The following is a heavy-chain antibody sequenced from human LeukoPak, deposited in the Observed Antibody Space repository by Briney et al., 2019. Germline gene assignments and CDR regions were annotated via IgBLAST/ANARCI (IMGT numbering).Heavy chain of an antibody. CDR3: ARDRNYGSGNLFDY. J-gene: IGHJ4*02. CDR2: IYYSGST. Sequence: SETLSLTCTVSGGSISSYYWSWIRQPPGKGLEWIGYIYYSGSTNYNPSLKSRVTISVDTSKNQFSLKLSSVTAADTAVYYCARDRNYGSGNLFDYWGQGTLVTVSS. D-gene: IGHD3-10*01. V-gene: IGHV4-59*12. CDR1: GGSISSYY.